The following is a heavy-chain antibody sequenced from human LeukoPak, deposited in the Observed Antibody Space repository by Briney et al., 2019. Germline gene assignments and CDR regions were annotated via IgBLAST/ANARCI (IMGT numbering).Heavy chain of an antibody. CDR3: ARGSIAARQKTSYYFDY. V-gene: IGHV4-34*01. CDR2: INHSGST. CDR1: GGSFSGYY. D-gene: IGHD6-6*01. Sequence: SETLSLTCADYGGSFSGYYWSWIRQPPGKGLEWIGEINHSGSTNYNPSLKSRVTISVDTSKNQFSLKLSSVTAADTAVYYCARGSIAARQKTSYYFDYWGQGTLVTVSS. J-gene: IGHJ4*02.